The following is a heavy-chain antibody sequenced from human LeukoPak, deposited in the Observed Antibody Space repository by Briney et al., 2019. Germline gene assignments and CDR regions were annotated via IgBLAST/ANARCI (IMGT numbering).Heavy chain of an antibody. D-gene: IGHD3-16*01. CDR3: GRDPNGDYVGAFEF. V-gene: IGHV3-23*01. CDR2: IHGNGGTT. Sequence: QPGGSVRLSCVGSGFMFSRFGLIWVRQAPGKGLEWVSGIHGNGGTTYYGDSVKGRFTISRDNSKSTLYLQMNSLRVEDTAEYFCGRDPNGDYVGAFEFWGQGTKVAVSS. CDR1: GFMFSRFG. J-gene: IGHJ3*01.